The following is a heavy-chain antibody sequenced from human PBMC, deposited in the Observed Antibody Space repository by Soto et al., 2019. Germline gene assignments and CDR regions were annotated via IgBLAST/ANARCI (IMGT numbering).Heavy chain of an antibody. D-gene: IGHD6-19*01. J-gene: IGHJ4*02. CDR1: GFTFGSYA. Sequence: GGSLRLSCAASGFTFGSYAMSWVRQAPGKGLEWVSAISGSGGSTYYADSVKGRFTISRDNSKNTLYLQMNSLRAEDTAVYYCAKDVRQWLEGNFDYWGQGTLVTGSS. CDR2: ISGSGGST. CDR3: AKDVRQWLEGNFDY. V-gene: IGHV3-23*01.